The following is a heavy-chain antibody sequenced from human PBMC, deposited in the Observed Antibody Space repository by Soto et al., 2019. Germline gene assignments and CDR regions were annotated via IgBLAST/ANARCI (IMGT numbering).Heavy chain of an antibody. CDR2: INSDGSSA. CDR1: GFTFRSHW. CDR3: VKDPATNWFDP. V-gene: IGHV3-74*01. J-gene: IGHJ5*02. Sequence: GGSLRRSCVASGFTFRSHWMHWVRQSPGKGLVWVSQINSDGSSANYADAVKGRFTSSRDNSKNTLYLQMSSLRAEDTAVYYCVKDPATNWFDPWGQGTLVTVSS. D-gene: IGHD1-26*01.